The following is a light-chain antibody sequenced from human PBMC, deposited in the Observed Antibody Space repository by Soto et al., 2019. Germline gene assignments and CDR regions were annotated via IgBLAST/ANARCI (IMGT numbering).Light chain of an antibody. CDR1: SSDVGSYNL. CDR2: EGS. CDR3: CSYAGSSTFVV. J-gene: IGLJ2*01. Sequence: QSALTQPASVSGSPGQSITISCTGTSSDVGSYNLVSWYQQHPGKAPKLMIYEGSKRPSGVSNRFSVSKSGNTASLTISGLQADDEADYYCCSYAGSSTFVVFVGGTKLTVL. V-gene: IGLV2-23*03.